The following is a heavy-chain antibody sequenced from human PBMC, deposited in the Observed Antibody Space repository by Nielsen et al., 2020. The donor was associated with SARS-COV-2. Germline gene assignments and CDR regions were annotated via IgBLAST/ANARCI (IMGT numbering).Heavy chain of an antibody. V-gene: IGHV3-7*03. J-gene: IGHJ4*02. CDR2: IKQDGSEK. D-gene: IGHD3-10*01. CDR1: GFTFSSYW. Sequence: GGSLRLSCAASGFTFSSYWMSWVRQAPGKGLEWVANIKQDGSEKYYVDSVKGRFTISRDNAKNSLYLQMNSLRAEDTAVYYCANQFIHYYGSVENFDYWGQGTLVTVSS. CDR3: ANQFIHYYGSVENFDY.